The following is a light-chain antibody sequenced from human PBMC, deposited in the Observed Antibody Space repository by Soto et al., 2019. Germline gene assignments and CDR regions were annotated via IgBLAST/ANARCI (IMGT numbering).Light chain of an antibody. CDR2: KAS. V-gene: IGKV1-5*03. CDR3: QHARK. CDR1: QSLSTW. J-gene: IGKJ1*01. Sequence: DIQMTQSPSTLAASVGDTVTITCRASQSLSTWLGWYQQKPGKAPKLLIQKASSLESGVPSRFSGSSSGTEFTLTITSLQPDDFATDSGQHARKFGQGPKVGIK.